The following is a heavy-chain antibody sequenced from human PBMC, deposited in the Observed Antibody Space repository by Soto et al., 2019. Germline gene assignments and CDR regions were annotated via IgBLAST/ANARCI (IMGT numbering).Heavy chain of an antibody. CDR1: GFTFSSYA. Sequence: EVQLLESGGGLVQPGGSLRLSCAASGFTFSSYAMSWVRQAPGKGLEWVSAISGSGGSTYYADSVKGRFTISRDNSKNTLYLQMNRLRAEDTAVYYCAKRGYRYCSGGSCYHWYFDLWGRGTLVTVSS. V-gene: IGHV3-23*01. J-gene: IGHJ2*01. CDR3: AKRGYRYCSGGSCYHWYFDL. D-gene: IGHD2-15*01. CDR2: ISGSGGST.